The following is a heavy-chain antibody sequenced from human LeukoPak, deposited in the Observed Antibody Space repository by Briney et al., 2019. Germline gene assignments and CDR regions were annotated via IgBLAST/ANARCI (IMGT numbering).Heavy chain of an antibody. Sequence: GGSLRLSCAASGLTFSSHWMHWVRQAPGKGLVWVSRITNDGSSTTYADSVKGRFTISRDNAKNMLYLQVNSLRAEDTAVYYCASTPWASLALDPWGQGTLVTVSS. CDR2: ITNDGSST. V-gene: IGHV3-74*01. CDR1: GLTFSSHW. J-gene: IGHJ5*02. D-gene: IGHD2-2*01. CDR3: ASTPWASLALDP.